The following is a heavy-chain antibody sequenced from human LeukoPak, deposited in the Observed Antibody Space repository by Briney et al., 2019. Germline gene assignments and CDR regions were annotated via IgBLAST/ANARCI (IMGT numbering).Heavy chain of an antibody. CDR3: ARDLIDPRKYDFWSGYRNYNWFDP. CDR2: INAGDGNT. D-gene: IGHD3-3*01. V-gene: IGHV1-3*01. Sequence: ASVTVSCKASGYTFTSYAMHWVRQAPGQRLEWMGWINAGDGNTKYSQKFQGRVTITRDTSASTAYMELSSLRSEDTAVYYCARDLIDPRKYDFWSGYRNYNWFDPWGQGTLVTVSS. J-gene: IGHJ5*02. CDR1: GYTFTSYA.